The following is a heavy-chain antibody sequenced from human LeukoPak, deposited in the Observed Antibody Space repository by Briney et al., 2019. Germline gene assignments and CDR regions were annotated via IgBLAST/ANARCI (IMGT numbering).Heavy chain of an antibody. V-gene: IGHV3-30*03. Sequence: GGSLRLSCAASGFSFSNYDMHWVRQAPGKGLEWVAVISFDGGNKYYEDSVKGRFTISRDNSRNTLYLQMNSLRAEGTAIYYCARWFGELFFDYCGQGTLVTVSS. CDR1: GFSFSNYD. J-gene: IGHJ4*02. CDR3: ARWFGELFFDY. D-gene: IGHD3-10*01. CDR2: ISFDGGNK.